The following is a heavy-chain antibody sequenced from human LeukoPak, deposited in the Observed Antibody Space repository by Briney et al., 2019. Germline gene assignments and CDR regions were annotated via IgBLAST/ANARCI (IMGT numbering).Heavy chain of an antibody. J-gene: IGHJ4*02. CDR3: ARGKMYSSSWYNY. CDR1: GGSFSGYY. D-gene: IGHD6-13*01. V-gene: IGHV4-34*01. Sequence: SETLSLTCAVYGGSFSGYYWSWIRQPPGKGLEWIGEINHSGSTNYNPSLKSRVTISVDTSKNQFSLKLSSVTAAGTAVYYCARGKMYSSSWYNYWGQGTLVTVSS. CDR2: INHSGST.